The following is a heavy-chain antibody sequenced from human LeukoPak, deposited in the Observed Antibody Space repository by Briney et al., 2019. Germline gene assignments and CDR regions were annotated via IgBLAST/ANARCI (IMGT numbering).Heavy chain of an antibody. J-gene: IGHJ4*02. V-gene: IGHV3-30*02. CDR3: AKDLRPKDYIVLMVYAVGF. CDR2: IRYDGSNK. D-gene: IGHD2-8*01. Sequence: GGSLRLSCAASGFTFSSYGMHWVRQAAGKGLEWVAFIRYDGSNKYYADSVKGRFTISRDNSKNTLYLQMNSLRAEDTAVYYCAKDLRPKDYIVLMVYAVGFWGQGTLVTVSS. CDR1: GFTFSSYG.